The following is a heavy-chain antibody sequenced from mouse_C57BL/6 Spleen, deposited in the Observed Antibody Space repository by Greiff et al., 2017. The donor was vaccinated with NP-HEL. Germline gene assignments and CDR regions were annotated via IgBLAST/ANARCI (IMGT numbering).Heavy chain of an antibody. CDR2: IYPGDGDT. CDR1: GYAFSSYW. V-gene: IGHV1-80*01. Sequence: VQLQQSGAELVKPGASVKISCKASGYAFSSYWMNWVKQRPGKGLEWIGQIYPGDGDTNYNGKFKGKATLTADKSSSTAYMQLSSLPSEDSAVYFCARSSFITTVVPEGYFDVWGTGTTVTVSS. D-gene: IGHD1-1*01. CDR3: ARSSFITTVVPEGYFDV. J-gene: IGHJ1*03.